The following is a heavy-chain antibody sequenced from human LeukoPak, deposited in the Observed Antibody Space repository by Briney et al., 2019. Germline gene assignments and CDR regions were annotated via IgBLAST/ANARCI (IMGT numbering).Heavy chain of an antibody. CDR1: GYTLTELS. D-gene: IGHD1-26*01. V-gene: IGHV1-24*01. J-gene: IGHJ4*02. CDR3: ATDVDAGHGRIF. Sequence: ASVKVSCKVSGYTLTELSMHWARQAPGKGLEWMGGFDPEDGETIYAQKFQGRVTMTEDTSTDTAYMELSSLRSEDTAVYYCATDVDAGHGRIFWGQGTLVTVSS. CDR2: FDPEDGET.